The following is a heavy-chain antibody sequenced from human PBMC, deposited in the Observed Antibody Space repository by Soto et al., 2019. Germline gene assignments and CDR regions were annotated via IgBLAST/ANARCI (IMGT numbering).Heavy chain of an antibody. CDR1: GYTFTNYA. Sequence: ASVKVSCKASGYTFTNYAMHWVRQAPGQRLEWMGWINAGTGNTKYSQKFQGRVTITRDTSASTAYMEPSSLRSEDTAVYYCARGITLPTPLDYWGQGTLVTVSS. D-gene: IGHD1-20*01. CDR2: INAGTGNT. CDR3: ARGITLPTPLDY. V-gene: IGHV1-3*01. J-gene: IGHJ4*02.